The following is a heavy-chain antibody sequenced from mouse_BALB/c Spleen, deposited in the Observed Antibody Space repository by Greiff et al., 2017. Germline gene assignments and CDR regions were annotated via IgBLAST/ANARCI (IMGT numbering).Heavy chain of an antibody. CDR1: GFTFSNYW. CDR2: IRLKSNNYAT. J-gene: IGHJ3*01. CDR3: TRGYYDYDGWFAY. V-gene: IGHV6-6*02. Sequence: EVKVEESGGGLVQPGGSMKLSCVASGFTFSNYWMNWVRQSPEKGLEWVAEIRLKSNNYATHYAESVKGRFTISRDDSKSSVYLQMNNLRAEDTGIYYCTRGYYDYDGWFAYWGQGTLVTVSA. D-gene: IGHD2-4*01.